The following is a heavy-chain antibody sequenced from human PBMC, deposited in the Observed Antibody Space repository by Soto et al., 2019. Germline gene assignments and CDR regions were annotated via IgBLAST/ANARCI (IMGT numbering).Heavy chain of an antibody. CDR2: ISGSGGST. CDR1: GFTFSSYA. CDR3: AKDRRITGINDY. D-gene: IGHD1-20*01. Sequence: EVQLLESGGGLVQPGGSLRLSCAASGFTFSSYAMSWVRQAPGKGLEWVSAISGSGGSTYYADSVKGRFTISRDNSNNTLYLQMNSMRAEDTAVYYCAKDRRITGINDYWGQRTLVTVSS. J-gene: IGHJ4*02. V-gene: IGHV3-23*01.